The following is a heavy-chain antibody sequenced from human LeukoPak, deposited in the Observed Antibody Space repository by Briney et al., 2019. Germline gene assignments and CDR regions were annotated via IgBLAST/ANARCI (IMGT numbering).Heavy chain of an antibody. V-gene: IGHV4-59*01. CDR2: IYYSGST. Sequence: SETLSLTCTVSGGSISSYYWSWIRQPPGKGLEWIGYIYYSGSTNYNPSLKSRVTISVDTSKNQFSLKLSSVTAADTAVYYCARGAGGYYDSSGYYFTAPYYFDYWGQGTLVTVSS. CDR1: GGSISSYY. CDR3: ARGAGGYYDSSGYYFTAPYYFDY. J-gene: IGHJ4*02. D-gene: IGHD3-22*01.